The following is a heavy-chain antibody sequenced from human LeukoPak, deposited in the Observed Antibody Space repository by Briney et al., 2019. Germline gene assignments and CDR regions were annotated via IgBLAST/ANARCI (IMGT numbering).Heavy chain of an antibody. CDR1: GFTFSSYA. J-gene: IGHJ4*02. CDR3: AKSAPSNDGY. Sequence: PGGSLRLSCDASGFTFSSYAMSWVRQAPGKGLEWVSAISGSGGSTSYADSVKGRFTISRDNSTNTLYLQMNSRRAEATAVYYCAKSAPSNDGYWGQGTLVTVSS. CDR2: ISGSGGST. V-gene: IGHV3-23*01. D-gene: IGHD2-2*01.